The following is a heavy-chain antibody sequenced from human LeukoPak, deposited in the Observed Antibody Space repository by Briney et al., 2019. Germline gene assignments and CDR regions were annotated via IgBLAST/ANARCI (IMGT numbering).Heavy chain of an antibody. CDR1: GFTFSSYS. J-gene: IGHJ5*02. D-gene: IGHD2-2*01. Sequence: PGGSLRLSCAASGFTFSSYSMNWVRQAPGKGLEWVSSISSSSSYIYYADSVKGRFTISRDNAKNSLYLQMNSLRAEDTAVYYCAREANRRKLLSPPEFDPWGQGTLVTVSS. CDR2: ISSSSSYI. V-gene: IGHV3-21*01. CDR3: AREANRRKLLSPPEFDP.